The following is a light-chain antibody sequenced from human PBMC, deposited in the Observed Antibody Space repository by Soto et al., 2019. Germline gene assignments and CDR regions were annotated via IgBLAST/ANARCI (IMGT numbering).Light chain of an antibody. V-gene: IGLV2-23*02. Sequence: SVLTQPASVSGSPGQSITISSTRTSSDVGSYNFVSWYQQHPGEVPKVMIYEVSKRPSGVSDRFSGSKSGNTASLTISGLQAEDEADYYCCADAGRSTYVFGTGTKVTVL. CDR1: SSDVGSYNF. CDR3: CADAGRSTYV. CDR2: EVS. J-gene: IGLJ1*01.